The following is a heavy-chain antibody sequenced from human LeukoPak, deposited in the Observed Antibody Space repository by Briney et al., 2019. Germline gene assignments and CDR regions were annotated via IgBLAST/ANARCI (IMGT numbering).Heavy chain of an antibody. V-gene: IGHV1-18*01. D-gene: IGHD3-22*01. J-gene: IGHJ4*02. Sequence: ASVKVSCKASGYTFTSYGVIWVRQAPGQGLEWMGWISAYNGNTNYPQKFRGRVTMTTDTSTSTAYMELRSLGSDDTAVYYCARLEMYNYDSSGYYLGGYFDYWGQGTLVTVSS. CDR1: GYTFTSYG. CDR2: ISAYNGNT. CDR3: ARLEMYNYDSSGYYLGGYFDY.